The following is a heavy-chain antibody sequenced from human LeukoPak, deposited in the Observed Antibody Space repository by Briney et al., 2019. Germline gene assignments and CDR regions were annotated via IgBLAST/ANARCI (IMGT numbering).Heavy chain of an antibody. CDR2: ISYDGSSK. CDR1: GFTFSHYG. V-gene: IGHV3-30*18. J-gene: IGHJ4*02. D-gene: IGHD6-19*01. Sequence: GGSLRLSCAVSGFTFSHYGIHWVRQAPGKGLEWVAIISYDGSSKFYAASVKGRFTISRDNSKNTLYLQMNSLRSQDTAVYYCAKWVAGAPSSDSWGQGTLVIVSS. CDR3: AKWVAGAPSSDS.